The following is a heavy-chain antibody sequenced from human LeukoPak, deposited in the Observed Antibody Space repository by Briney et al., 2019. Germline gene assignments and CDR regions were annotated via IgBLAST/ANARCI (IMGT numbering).Heavy chain of an antibody. D-gene: IGHD3-3*01. CDR3: AREYDLGYMDV. Sequence: GGSLRLSCAASGFTFSSYSVNWVRQAPGKGLEWVSYISSSSSTIYYADSVKGRFTISRDNAKNSLYLQMNSLRAEDTAVYYCAREYDLGYMDVWGKGTTVTVSS. J-gene: IGHJ6*03. CDR2: ISSSSSTI. CDR1: GFTFSSYS. V-gene: IGHV3-48*01.